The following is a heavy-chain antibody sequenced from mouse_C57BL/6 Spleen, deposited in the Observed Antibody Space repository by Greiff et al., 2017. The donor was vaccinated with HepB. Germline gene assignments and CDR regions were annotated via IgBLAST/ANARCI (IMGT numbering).Heavy chain of an antibody. Sequence: EVKLVESGGGLVQPGASLRLSCAASGFTFTDYYMSWVRQPPGKAPEWLALIRNKANGYTTEHTASVKGRFTISSDNSQNILYLQMNTLKAEDSATYCCVKAHGKGLYAMDYWGQGTSVTVSS. CDR1: GFTFTDYY. V-gene: IGHV7-4*01. CDR3: VKAHGKGLYAMDY. CDR2: IRNKANGYTT. D-gene: IGHD2-1*01. J-gene: IGHJ4*01.